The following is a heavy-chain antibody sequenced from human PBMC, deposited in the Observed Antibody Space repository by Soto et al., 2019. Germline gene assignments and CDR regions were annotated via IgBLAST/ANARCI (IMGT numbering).Heavy chain of an antibody. CDR2: ITSSGGGT. D-gene: IGHD1-26*01. CDR3: AKGLLARIVGATTPDY. CDR1: GFTFSAYV. J-gene: IGHJ4*02. V-gene: IGHV3-23*01. Sequence: EVEVSESGGGLVQPGGSLRLSCAASGFTFSAYVMSWVRQAPGKGLEWVSSITSSGGGTYYADSVKGRFTISRDNSKNTLYLQMNSLRAEDTAVYYCAKGLLARIVGATTPDYWGQGTLVTVSS.